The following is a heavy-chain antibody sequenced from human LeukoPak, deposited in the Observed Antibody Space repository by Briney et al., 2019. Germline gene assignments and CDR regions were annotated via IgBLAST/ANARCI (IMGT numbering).Heavy chain of an antibody. CDR2: IYYSGST. V-gene: IGHV4-39*01. CDR3: ASLGAVLRPLDY. D-gene: IGHD3-16*01. J-gene: IGHJ4*02. Sequence: KPSETLSLTCTVSGGSISSSSYYWGWIRQPPGKGLEWIGSIYYSGSTYYNPSHKSRVTISVDTSKNQFSLKLSSVTAADTAVYYCASLGAVLRPLDYWGQGTLVTVSS. CDR1: GGSISSSSYY.